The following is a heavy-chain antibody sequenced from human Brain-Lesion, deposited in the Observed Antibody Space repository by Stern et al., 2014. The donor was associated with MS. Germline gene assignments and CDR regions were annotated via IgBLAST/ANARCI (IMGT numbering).Heavy chain of an antibody. CDR1: GYIFTGYY. Sequence: QVQLVQSGAEVKKPGASVKVSCKTSGYIFTGYYIHWVRQAPGKGLEWMAWIKPNTGGKKYAKQVQGRVTMRRDKAISTAYGEASSLPSDDTAVYYCARDQRGITICGVVTDYYYLGMDVWGQGTTVTVSS. J-gene: IGHJ6*02. CDR3: ARDQRGITICGVVTDYYYLGMDV. CDR2: IKPNTGGK. D-gene: IGHD3-3*01. V-gene: IGHV1-2*02.